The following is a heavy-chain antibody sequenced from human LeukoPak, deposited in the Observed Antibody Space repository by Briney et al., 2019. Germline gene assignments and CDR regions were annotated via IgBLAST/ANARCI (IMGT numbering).Heavy chain of an antibody. CDR3: AVPSSYYYYGMDV. Sequence: SETLSLTCAVYGGSFSGYYWSWIRQPPGKGLEWIGEINHSGSTNYNPSLKSRVTISVDTSKNQFSLKLSSVTAADTAVYYCAVPSSYYYYGMDVWGQGTTVTVSS. CDR1: GGSFSGYY. CDR2: INHSGST. V-gene: IGHV4-34*01. J-gene: IGHJ6*02.